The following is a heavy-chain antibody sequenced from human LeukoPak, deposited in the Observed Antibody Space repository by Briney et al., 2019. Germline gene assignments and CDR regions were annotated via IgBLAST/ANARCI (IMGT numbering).Heavy chain of an antibody. CDR3: ARHLDYGDYRAFDI. CDR1: GDSISSTNYY. CDR2: IYYSGST. J-gene: IGHJ3*02. D-gene: IGHD4-17*01. V-gene: IGHV4-61*05. Sequence: PSETLSLTCTVSGDSISSTNYYWSWIRQPPGKGLEWIGYIYYSGSTNYNPSLKSRVTISVDTSKNQFSLKLSSVTAADTAVYYCARHLDYGDYRAFDIWGQGTMVTVSS.